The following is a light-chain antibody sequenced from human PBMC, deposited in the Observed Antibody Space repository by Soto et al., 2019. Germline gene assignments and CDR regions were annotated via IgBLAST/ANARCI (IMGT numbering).Light chain of an antibody. V-gene: IGLV2-14*03. CDR3: CSYASTSTRV. Sequence: QSALTQPASVSGSPGQSITISCAGTSSDVGGYNSVSWYQQHPGEAPKLMIYDVSYRPSGVSSRFSGSKSVNTASLTISNLQAGDEADYYCCSYASTSTRVFGGGTKVTVL. CDR2: DVS. J-gene: IGLJ2*01. CDR1: SSDVGGYNS.